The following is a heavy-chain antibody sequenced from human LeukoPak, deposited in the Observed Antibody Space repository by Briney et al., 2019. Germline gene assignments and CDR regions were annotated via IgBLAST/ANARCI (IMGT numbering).Heavy chain of an antibody. CDR1: GGSFSGYY. V-gene: IGHV4-34*01. CDR3: ARGPPIVVVPAAIGAFDI. D-gene: IGHD2-2*01. J-gene: IGHJ3*02. CDR2: INHSEST. Sequence: SETLSLTCAVYGGSFSGYYWSWIRQPPGKGLEWIGEINHSESTNYNPSLKSRVTISVDTSENQFSLKLSSVTAADTAVYYCARGPPIVVVPAAIGAFDIWGQGTMVTVSS.